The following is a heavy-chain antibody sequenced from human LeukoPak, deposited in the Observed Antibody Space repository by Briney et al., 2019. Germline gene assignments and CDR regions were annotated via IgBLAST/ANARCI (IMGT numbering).Heavy chain of an antibody. CDR2: INPSGGST. Sequence: VASVKVSCKASGYTFTSYYMHWVRQAPGQGLEWMGIINPSGGSTSYAQKFQGRVTMTRDTSTSTVYMELSSLRSEDTAVYYCAVEMMATNRYYYGMDVWGQGTTVTVSS. CDR1: GYTFTSYY. D-gene: IGHD5-24*01. CDR3: AVEMMATNRYYYGMDV. J-gene: IGHJ6*02. V-gene: IGHV1-46*01.